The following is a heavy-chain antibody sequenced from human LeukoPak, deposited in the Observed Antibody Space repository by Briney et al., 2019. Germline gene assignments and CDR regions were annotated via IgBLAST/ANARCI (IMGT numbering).Heavy chain of an antibody. D-gene: IGHD6-19*01. CDR2: IKSDGDT. V-gene: IGHV3-13*01. CDR1: GFTFTFYA. J-gene: IGHJ4*02. CDR3: ATSRGSGWPLEF. Sequence: GGSLRLSCAASGFTFTFYAIHWVRHATGGGPEWVSTIKSDGDTYYSGSVKGRFTISRGDAENSFYLQMTSLGAGDTAMYFCATSRGSGWPLEFWGQGTLVIVSS.